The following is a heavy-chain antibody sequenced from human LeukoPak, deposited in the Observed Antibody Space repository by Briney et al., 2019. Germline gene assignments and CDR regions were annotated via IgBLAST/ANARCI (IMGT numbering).Heavy chain of an antibody. D-gene: IGHD2-21*02. CDR3: ARGGGDPMIFDY. J-gene: IGHJ4*02. CDR2: IHHSGST. Sequence: PSETLSLTCAVSGGSITSTNLWNWVRQPPGKGLEWIGQIHHSGSTYYNPSLKGRVTISVDRSKNQFSLKLSSVTAADTAVYYCARGGGDPMIFDYWGQGTLVTVSS. CDR1: GGSITSTNL. V-gene: IGHV4-4*02.